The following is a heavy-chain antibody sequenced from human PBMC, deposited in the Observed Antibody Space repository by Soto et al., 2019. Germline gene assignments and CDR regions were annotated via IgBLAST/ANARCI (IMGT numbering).Heavy chain of an antibody. Sequence: QVQLVQSGTEVKKPGSSVKVSCKASGDTFSFYTINWVRQAPGLGLEWVGRINPIVSMTNYAQKFQGRVSMTADKSTSTAYMELRSLRSDDTAVSFCAASYGSGYRACDYWGQGALVIVSS. D-gene: IGHD3-10*01. CDR1: GDTFSFYT. CDR2: INPIVSMT. CDR3: AASYGSGYRACDY. J-gene: IGHJ4*02. V-gene: IGHV1-69*02.